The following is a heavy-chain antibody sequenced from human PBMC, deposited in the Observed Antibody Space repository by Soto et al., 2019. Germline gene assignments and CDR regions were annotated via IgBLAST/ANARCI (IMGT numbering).Heavy chain of an antibody. Sequence: SETLSLTCAVYGGSFSGYYWSWIRQPPGKGLEWIGEINHSGSTNYNPSLKSRVTISVDTSKNQFSLKLSSVTAADTAVYYCARGRDYDILTGYYIGAYNWFDPWGQGTLVTVSS. CDR2: INHSGST. CDR3: ARGRDYDILTGYYIGAYNWFDP. CDR1: GGSFSGYY. V-gene: IGHV4-34*01. J-gene: IGHJ5*02. D-gene: IGHD3-9*01.